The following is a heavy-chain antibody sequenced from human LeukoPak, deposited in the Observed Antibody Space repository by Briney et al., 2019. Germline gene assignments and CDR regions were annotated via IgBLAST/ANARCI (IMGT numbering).Heavy chain of an antibody. CDR2: IYYGGST. J-gene: IGHJ4*02. CDR3: ARLAGGHDFWSGYYPDY. V-gene: IGHV4-59*08. CDR1: SGSISSYY. D-gene: IGHD3-3*01. Sequence: SETLSLTCTVSSGSISSYYWSWIRQPPGKGLEWIGYIYYGGSTNYNPSLKSRVTISVDTSKNQFSLKLSSVTAADTAVYYCARLAGGHDFWSGYYPDYWGQGTLVTVSS.